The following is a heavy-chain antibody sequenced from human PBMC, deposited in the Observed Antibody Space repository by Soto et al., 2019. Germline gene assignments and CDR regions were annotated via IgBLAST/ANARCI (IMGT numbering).Heavy chain of an antibody. CDR3: ARVACTGGRCYYDY. D-gene: IGHD2-8*02. Sequence: GASVKVSCKASGYTFTSYDFNWVRQATGQGLEWLGWMNPNSGTTGYAQRFQDRVTMTRNTAISTAYMELSSLRSEDTAMYYCARVACTGGRCYYDYWGQGTLVTVSS. J-gene: IGHJ4*02. CDR1: GYTFTSYD. CDR2: MNPNSGTT. V-gene: IGHV1-8*01.